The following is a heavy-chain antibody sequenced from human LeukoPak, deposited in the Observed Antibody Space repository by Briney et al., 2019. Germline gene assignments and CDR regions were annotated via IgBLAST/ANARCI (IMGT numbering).Heavy chain of an antibody. CDR3: ARGIVVVAQLGFYFYYMDV. J-gene: IGHJ6*03. D-gene: IGHD2-15*01. Sequence: GGSLRLSCAASGFTFSSYVMSWVRQAPGKGLEWVSGISGSGGSTYYADSVKGRFTISRDNAKNSLFLQMNSLRTDDTAVYYCARGIVVVAQLGFYFYYMDVWGKGTTVTISS. V-gene: IGHV3-23*01. CDR2: ISGSGGST. CDR1: GFTFSSYV.